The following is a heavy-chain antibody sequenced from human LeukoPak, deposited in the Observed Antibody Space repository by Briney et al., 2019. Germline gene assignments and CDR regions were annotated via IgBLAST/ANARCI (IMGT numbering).Heavy chain of an antibody. CDR2: INPNSGGT. CDR3: ARGDTAMVGDFDY. Sequence: ASVKVSCKASGYTFTGYYMHWVRQAPGQGLEWMGWINPNSGGTNYAQKFQGWVTMTRDTSISTAYMELSRLRSDDAAVYYCARGDTAMVGDFDYWGQGTLVPSPQ. D-gene: IGHD5-18*01. J-gene: IGHJ4*02. CDR1: GYTFTGYY. V-gene: IGHV1-2*04.